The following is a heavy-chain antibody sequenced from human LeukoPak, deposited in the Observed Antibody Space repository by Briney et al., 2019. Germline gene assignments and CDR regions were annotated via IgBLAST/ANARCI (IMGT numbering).Heavy chain of an antibody. CDR1: GGSISSGSDY. V-gene: IGHV4-61*02. CDR2: IYTSGRT. J-gene: IGHJ4*02. CDR3: ARGPTYCSSSSCLQGE. Sequence: SLSLTCTVSGGSISSGSDYWSWIRQPAGKGLVWIGRIYTSGRTNDNPSLKSRAPIRVDTSNNQFSQKLSSRTAANTAVYYGARGPTYCSSSSCLQGEWGQGTLVTVSS. D-gene: IGHD2-15*01.